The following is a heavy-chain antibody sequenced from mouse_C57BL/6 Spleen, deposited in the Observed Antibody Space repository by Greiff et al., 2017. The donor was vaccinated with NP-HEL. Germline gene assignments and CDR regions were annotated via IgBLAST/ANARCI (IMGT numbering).Heavy chain of an antibody. D-gene: IGHD1-1*01. V-gene: IGHV1-80*01. CDR2: IYPGDGDT. CDR3: ARGVYGSSSWFAY. J-gene: IGHJ3*01. Sequence: QVQLQQSGAELVKPGASVKISCKASGYAFSSYWMNWVKQRPGKGLEWIGQIYPGDGDTNYNGKFKGKATLTADKSSSPAYMQLSSLTSEDSAVYFCARGVYGSSSWFAYWGQGTLVTVSA. CDR1: GYAFSSYW.